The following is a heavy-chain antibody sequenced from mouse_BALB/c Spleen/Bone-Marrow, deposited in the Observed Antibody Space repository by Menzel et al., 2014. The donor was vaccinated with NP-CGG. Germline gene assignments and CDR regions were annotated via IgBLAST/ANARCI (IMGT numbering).Heavy chain of an antibody. Sequence: DVHLVESGGGLVQPGGSRKLSCAASGFTLSSFGMHWVRQAPEKGLEWVAYISGGSSTIYYADTVKGRFTISRDNPKNTLFLQMTSLRSEDTAMYYCARGVYGYVKYAMDYWGQGTSVTVSS. CDR3: ARGVYGYVKYAMDY. CDR2: ISGGSSTI. J-gene: IGHJ4*01. D-gene: IGHD1-2*01. V-gene: IGHV5-17*02. CDR1: GFTLSSFG.